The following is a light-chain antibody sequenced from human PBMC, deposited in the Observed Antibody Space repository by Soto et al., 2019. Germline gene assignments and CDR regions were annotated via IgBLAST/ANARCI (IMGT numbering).Light chain of an antibody. V-gene: IGLV2-23*02. CDR3: CSYAGSSTFWV. CDR2: EVT. J-gene: IGLJ3*02. CDR1: SSDVGSYNL. Sequence: QSALTQPASVSGSPGQSITISCTGTSSDVGSYNLVSWYQQHPGNAPKVMIYEVTKRPSGVSNRFSGSKSGNTASLTISGLQAEDEADYYCCSYAGSSTFWVFGGGTKLTVL.